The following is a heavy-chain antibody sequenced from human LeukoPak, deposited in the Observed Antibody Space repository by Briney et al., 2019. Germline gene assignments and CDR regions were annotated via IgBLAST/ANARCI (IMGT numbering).Heavy chain of an antibody. V-gene: IGHV3-23*01. J-gene: IGHJ4*02. D-gene: IGHD6-13*01. CDR2: ISGSGDNT. Sequence: PGGSLRLSCAASGFTFSSYAMSWVRQVPGKGLEWVSVISGSGDNTYYADSVKGRFTISRDNSKNMLYLQMNSLRAEDTAVYYCAKDRSSSWYHSYFDYWGQGTLVTVSS. CDR3: AKDRSSSWYHSYFDY. CDR1: GFTFSSYA.